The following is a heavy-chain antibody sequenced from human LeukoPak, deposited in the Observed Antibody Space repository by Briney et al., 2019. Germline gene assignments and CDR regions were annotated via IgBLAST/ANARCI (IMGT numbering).Heavy chain of an antibody. V-gene: IGHV1-2*02. CDR3: ARAYSSGWELDY. J-gene: IGHJ4*02. Sequence: ASVKVSCKASGYTFTGYYMHWVRQAPGQGLEWMGWINPNSGGTNYAQKFQGRVIMTRDTSISTAYMELSRLRSDDTAVYYCARAYSSGWELDYWGQGTLVTVSS. D-gene: IGHD6-19*01. CDR2: INPNSGGT. CDR1: GYTFTGYY.